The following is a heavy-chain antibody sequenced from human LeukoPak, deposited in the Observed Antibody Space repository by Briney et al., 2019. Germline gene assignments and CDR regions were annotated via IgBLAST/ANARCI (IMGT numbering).Heavy chain of an antibody. J-gene: IGHJ6*03. CDR1: GFTFSTYA. Sequence: GGSLRVSCVASGFTFSTYAMSWVRQAPGKGREWVSAISGSGGSTHYAESVKGRFTIPRDNSKNTLYLQMNSLRAEDTAVYYCAKEFVPAAILSYYYMDVWGRGTTVTVSS. CDR3: AKEFVPAAILSYYYMDV. D-gene: IGHD2-2*01. V-gene: IGHV3-23*01. CDR2: ISGSGGST.